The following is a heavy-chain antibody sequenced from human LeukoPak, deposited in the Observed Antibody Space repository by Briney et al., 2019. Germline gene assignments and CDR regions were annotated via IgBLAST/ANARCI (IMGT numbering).Heavy chain of an antibody. CDR1: GFTFSTYA. CDR3: TKSPFSGSYRFED. Sequence: GGSLRPSCVASGFTFSTYAMSWVRQAPGQGLEWVSVISGSGVTTYYADSVKGRFSISRANSKNTLWLQMSSLRAEDTAVYFCTKSPFSGSYRFEDWGQGTLVTVSS. J-gene: IGHJ4*02. V-gene: IGHV3-23*01. CDR2: ISGSGVTT. D-gene: IGHD1-26*01.